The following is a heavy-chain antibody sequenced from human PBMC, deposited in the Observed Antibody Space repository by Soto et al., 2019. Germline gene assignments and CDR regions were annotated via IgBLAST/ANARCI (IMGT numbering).Heavy chain of an antibody. Sequence: GGSLRLSCAASGFTFSGSAMHWVRQASGKGLEWVGRIRSKANSYATAYAASVKGRFTISRDDSKNTAYLQMNSLKTEDTAVYYCTSTFYCSGGSCRLDYWGQGTLVTVSS. CDR3: TSTFYCSGGSCRLDY. V-gene: IGHV3-73*01. CDR2: IRSKANSYAT. CDR1: GFTFSGSA. D-gene: IGHD2-15*01. J-gene: IGHJ4*02.